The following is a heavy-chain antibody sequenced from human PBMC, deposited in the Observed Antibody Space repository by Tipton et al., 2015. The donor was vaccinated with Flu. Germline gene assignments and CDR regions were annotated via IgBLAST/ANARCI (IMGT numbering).Heavy chain of an antibody. CDR2: INHFGTT. J-gene: IGHJ5*02. CDR3: ARLRTAWFDQ. D-gene: IGHD1-1*01. Sequence: TLSLTCAVSGGSVSDHYWSWIRQTPGEGLEWIGEINHFGTTIYNPSLKRRVTVSIDTSTNQFFLKLTSVTAADTAIYYCARLRTAWFDQWGQGTLVTVSS. V-gene: IGHV4-34*01. CDR1: GGSVSDHY.